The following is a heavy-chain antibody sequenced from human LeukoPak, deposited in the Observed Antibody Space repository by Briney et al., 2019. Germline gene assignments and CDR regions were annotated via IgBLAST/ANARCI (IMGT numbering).Heavy chain of an antibody. Sequence: PGGSLRLSCAASGFTFYSYAMRWVRQAPGKGLEWVSDISSSRGSIYYADSVKGRFTISSNTTKNTLYLQMNSRRAEDTAFYYCAQDMGDDSGGSCDYWGQGTLVTVSS. V-gene: IGHV3-23*01. CDR3: AQDMGDDSGGSCDY. CDR1: GFTFYSYA. J-gene: IGHJ4*02. CDR2: ISSSRGSI. D-gene: IGHD3-22*01.